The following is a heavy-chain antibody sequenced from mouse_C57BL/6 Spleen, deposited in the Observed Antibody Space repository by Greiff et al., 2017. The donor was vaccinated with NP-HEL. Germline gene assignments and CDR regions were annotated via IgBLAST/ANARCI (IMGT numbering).Heavy chain of an antibody. J-gene: IGHJ3*01. V-gene: IGHV1-59*01. CDR2: IDPSDSYT. CDR3: ARGKGSWFAY. Sequence: VQLQQPGAELVRPGTSVKLSCKASGYTFTSYWMHWVKQRPGQGLEWIGVIDPSDSYTNYNQKFKGKATLTVDTSSSTAYMQLSSLTSEDSAVYYCARGKGSWFAYWGQGTLVTVSA. CDR1: GYTFTSYW.